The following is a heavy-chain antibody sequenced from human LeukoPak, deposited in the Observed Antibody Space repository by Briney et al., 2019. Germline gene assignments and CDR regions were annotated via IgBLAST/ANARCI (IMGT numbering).Heavy chain of an antibody. V-gene: IGHV4-30-2*01. CDR3: ARVRGYSYGPFDY. CDR2: IYHSGST. D-gene: IGHD5-18*01. CDR1: GGSISSGGYS. J-gene: IGHJ4*02. Sequence: SETLSLTCAVSGGSISSGGYSWSWIRQPPGKGLEWIGYIYHSGSTYYNPSLKSRVTISVDTSKNQFSLKLSSVTAADTALYYCARVRGYSYGPFDYWGQGTLVTVSS.